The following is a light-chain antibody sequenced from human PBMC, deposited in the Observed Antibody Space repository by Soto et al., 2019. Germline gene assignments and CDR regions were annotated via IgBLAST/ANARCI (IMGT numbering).Light chain of an antibody. CDR2: AAS. CDR1: QSISSY. V-gene: IGKV1-39*01. CDR3: QQTYSTPRT. J-gene: IGKJ2*01. Sequence: DLQMTQSPSSLSASVGDRVTITCRASQSISSYLNWYQQKPGKAPKLLIYAASSLQSGVPSRFSGGGSGTDFTLTISSLQPEDFATYYCQQTYSTPRTFGQGTKLEMK.